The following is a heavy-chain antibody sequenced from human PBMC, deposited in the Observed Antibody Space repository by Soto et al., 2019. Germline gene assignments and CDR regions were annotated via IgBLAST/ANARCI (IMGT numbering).Heavy chain of an antibody. J-gene: IGHJ4*02. CDR1: GFTFSSYA. CDR3: AKDRTTAAAFFDF. V-gene: IGHV3-23*01. D-gene: IGHD6-13*01. Sequence: EVQLLESGGGLVQPGGSLRLSCAASGFTFSSYAMSWVRQAPGKGLEWVSAISGSGGSTYYADSVKGWGSISRDNSKNPLYLQMISIRAEDAAGFYCAKDRTTAAAFFDFWGQGTLVTVFS. CDR2: ISGSGGST.